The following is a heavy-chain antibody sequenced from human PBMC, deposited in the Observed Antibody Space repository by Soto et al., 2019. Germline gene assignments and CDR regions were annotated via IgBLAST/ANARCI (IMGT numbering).Heavy chain of an antibody. CDR3: VRSSVSGFIVGAMVDY. CDR1: GFTFSSYS. CDR2: ISSSSSTI. Sequence: SGGSLRLSCAASGFTFSSYSMNWVRQAPGKGLEWVSYISSSSSTIYYADSVKGRFTISRDNAKNSLYLQMNSLRDEDTAVYYCVRSSVSGFIVGAMVDYWGQGTLVTVSS. D-gene: IGHD1-26*01. V-gene: IGHV3-48*02. J-gene: IGHJ4*02.